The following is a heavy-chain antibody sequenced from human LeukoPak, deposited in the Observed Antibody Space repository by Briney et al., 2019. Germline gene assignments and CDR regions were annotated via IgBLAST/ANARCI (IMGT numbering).Heavy chain of an antibody. J-gene: IGHJ4*02. CDR1: GFTFSTFA. CDR3: ARGRAYDSSGYYDHYFDY. Sequence: GGSLRLSCAASGFTFSTFAMSWVRQAPGKGLEWVSTITGGGGSTYYADSVKGRFTISRDNSKNTLYLQMNSLRAEDTAVYYCARGRAYDSSGYYDHYFDYWGQGTLVTVSS. V-gene: IGHV3-23*01. CDR2: ITGGGGST. D-gene: IGHD3-22*01.